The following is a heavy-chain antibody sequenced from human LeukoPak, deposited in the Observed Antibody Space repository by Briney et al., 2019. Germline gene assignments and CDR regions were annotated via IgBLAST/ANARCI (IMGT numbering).Heavy chain of an antibody. D-gene: IGHD6-13*01. Sequence: ASVKFSCKTSGYTFIAYGVSCVRQAPGQGPEWMGWINTDSGSTKYAQKFLGAVTLATDTSSNTAYMEMKSLTFDDTAVYYCARDGSSWFEVPRYFEFWGQGNLVTVSS. J-gene: IGHJ4*02. V-gene: IGHV1-18*01. CDR2: INTDSGST. CDR3: ARDGSSWFEVPRYFEF. CDR1: GYTFIAYG.